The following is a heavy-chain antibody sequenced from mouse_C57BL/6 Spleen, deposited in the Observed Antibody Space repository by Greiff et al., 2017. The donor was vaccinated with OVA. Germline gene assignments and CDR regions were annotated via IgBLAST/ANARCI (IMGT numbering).Heavy chain of an antibody. CDR1: GFTFSDYG. V-gene: IGHV5-17*01. Sequence: DVQLQESGGGLVKPGGSLKLSCAASGFTFSDYGMHWVRQAPEKGLEWVAYISSGSSTIYYADTVKGRFTISRDNAKNTLFLHMTSLRSEDTAMYYCASSYSINDWYFDVWGTGTTVTVSS. CDR3: ASSYSINDWYFDV. J-gene: IGHJ1*03. CDR2: ISSGSSTI. D-gene: IGHD2-10*01.